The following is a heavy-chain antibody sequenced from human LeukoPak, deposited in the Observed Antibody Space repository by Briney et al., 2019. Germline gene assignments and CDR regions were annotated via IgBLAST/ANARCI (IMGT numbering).Heavy chain of an antibody. CDR1: GFTFSSYW. Sequence: GGSLRLSCAASGFTFSSYWMHWVRQAPGKGLVWVSRINSDGSNTSYADSVKGRFTISRDNAKNTLYLQMNSLRAEDTAVYYCARGERRAIYYFDYWGQGTLVTVSS. CDR2: INSDGSNT. J-gene: IGHJ4*02. V-gene: IGHV3-74*01. CDR3: ARGERRAIYYFDY.